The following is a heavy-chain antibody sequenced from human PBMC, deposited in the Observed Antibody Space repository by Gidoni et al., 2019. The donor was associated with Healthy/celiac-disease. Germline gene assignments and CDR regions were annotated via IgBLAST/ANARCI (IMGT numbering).Heavy chain of an antibody. CDR2: ISYDGSNK. J-gene: IGHJ4*02. V-gene: IGHV3-30*01. CDR1: GFTFSSYA. CDR3: ARAHPPYYYDSSGAFDY. Sequence: QVQLVESGGGVVQPGRSLRLSCAASGFTFSSYAMHWVRQAPGTGLEWVAVISYDGSNKYYADSVKGRFTISRDNSKNTLYLKMNSLRAEDTAVYYWARAHPPYYYDSSGAFDYWGQGTLVTVSS. D-gene: IGHD3-22*01.